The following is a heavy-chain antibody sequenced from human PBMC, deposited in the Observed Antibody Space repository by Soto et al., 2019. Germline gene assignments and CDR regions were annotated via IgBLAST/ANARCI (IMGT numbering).Heavy chain of an antibody. CDR1: GGSISGGGYS. CDR3: ARIPSP. Sequence: QLQLQESGSELVKPSQTLSLTCAVSGGSISGGGYSWSWIRQPPGKGLEWIGYIYHSGSTYYNPSLKSRVTISVDRSKNQFSLKLSSVTAADTAVYYCARIPSPWGQGTLVTVSS. CDR2: IYHSGST. D-gene: IGHD2-21*01. J-gene: IGHJ5*02. V-gene: IGHV4-30-2*01.